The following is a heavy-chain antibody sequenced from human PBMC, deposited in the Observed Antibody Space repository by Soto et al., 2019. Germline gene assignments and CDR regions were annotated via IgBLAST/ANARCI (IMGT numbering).Heavy chain of an antibody. CDR3: ASAHTRSLIQLWPQADFDY. V-gene: IGHV4-31*03. D-gene: IGHD5-18*01. J-gene: IGHJ4*02. Sequence: PSETLSLTCTVSGGSISSGGYYWSWIRQHPGKGLEWIGYIYYSGSTYYNPSLKSRVTISVDTSKNQFSLKLSSVTAADTAVYYCASAHTRSLIQLWPQADFDYWGQGTLVTVSS. CDR1: GGSISSGGYY. CDR2: IYYSGST.